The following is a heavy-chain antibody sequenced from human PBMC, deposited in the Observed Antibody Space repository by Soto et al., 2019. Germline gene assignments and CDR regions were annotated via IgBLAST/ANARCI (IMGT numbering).Heavy chain of an antibody. CDR2: ISAYNGNT. D-gene: IGHD3-3*01. J-gene: IGHJ4*02. V-gene: IGHV1-18*01. CDR1: GYTFTSYG. CDR3: ARAITRFLEWLSTSGFDY. Sequence: ASVEVSSKASGYTFTSYGISWVRQAPGQGLEWMGWISAYNGNTNYAQKLQGRVTMTTDTSTSTAYMELRSLRSDDTAVYYCARAITRFLEWLSTSGFDYWGQGTLVTVSS.